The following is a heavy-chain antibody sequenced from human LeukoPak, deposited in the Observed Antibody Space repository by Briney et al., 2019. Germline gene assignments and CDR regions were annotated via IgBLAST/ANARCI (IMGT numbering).Heavy chain of an antibody. J-gene: IGHJ4*02. CDR3: AKRGIVIRAVIIVGFHKEAYYFDY. D-gene: IGHD3-10*01. CDR2: ISSSSYI. CDR1: GFTFSSYS. Sequence: GGSLRLSCAASGFTFSSYSMNWVRQAPGKGLEWVSSISSSSYIYYADSVKGRFTISRDNPKNTLYLQMNSLRAEDTAVYFCAKRGIVIRAVIIVGFHKEAYYFDYWGQGALVTVSS. V-gene: IGHV3-21*04.